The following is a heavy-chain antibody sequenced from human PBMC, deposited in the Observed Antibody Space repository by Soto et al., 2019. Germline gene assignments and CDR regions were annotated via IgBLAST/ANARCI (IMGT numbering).Heavy chain of an antibody. J-gene: IGHJ5*02. CDR3: ATRRGHYYGSGENWFDP. D-gene: IGHD3-10*01. CDR1: GGSFSGYY. Sequence: SETLSLTCAVYGGSFSGYYWSWIRQPPGKGLEWIGEINHSGSTNYNPSLKSRVTISVDTSKNQFSLKLSSVTAADTAVYYCATRRGHYYGSGENWFDPWGQGTLVTVSS. CDR2: INHSGST. V-gene: IGHV4-34*01.